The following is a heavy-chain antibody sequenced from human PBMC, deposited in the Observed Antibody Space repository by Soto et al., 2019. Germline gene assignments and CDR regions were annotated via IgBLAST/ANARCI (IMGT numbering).Heavy chain of an antibody. Sequence: EVQSLESGGGLVQPGGFLRLSCAASGFTFSSKSMSWVRQPPGKGLEWVSGISGSGGSTYYADSVKGRFTISRDNSKNTLFLQVNSFRAEDTAVYYCARDESSSVYYFAYWGQGTLVTVSS. CDR2: ISGSGGST. D-gene: IGHD6-13*01. J-gene: IGHJ4*02. CDR3: ARDESSSVYYFAY. CDR1: GFTFSSKS. V-gene: IGHV3-23*01.